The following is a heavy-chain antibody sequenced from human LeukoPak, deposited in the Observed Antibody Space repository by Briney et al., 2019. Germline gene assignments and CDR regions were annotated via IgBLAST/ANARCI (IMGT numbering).Heavy chain of an antibody. V-gene: IGHV4-39*01. J-gene: IGHJ5*02. Sequence: SETLSLTCNVSCGSISSSNYYWGWIRQPPGKGLEWIGSIHYSGSTYYNPSLKSRVTISVDTSKNQFSVRLSSATAADTAVYYCARHWREAAAGWFDPWGQGTLVTVSS. CDR3: ARHWREAAAGWFDP. D-gene: IGHD3-3*01. CDR1: CGSISSSNYY. CDR2: IHYSGST.